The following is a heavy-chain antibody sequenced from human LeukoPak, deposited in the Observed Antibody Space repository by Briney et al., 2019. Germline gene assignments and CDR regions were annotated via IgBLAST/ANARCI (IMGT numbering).Heavy chain of an antibody. V-gene: IGHV3-9*01. D-gene: IGHD3-10*01. J-gene: IGHJ3*02. CDR3: AAHGSGSYHENLDAFDI. CDR2: ISWNSGSI. CDR1: GFTFDDYA. Sequence: PGGSLRLSCAASGFTFDDYAMHWVRQAPGKGLEWVSGISWNSGSIGYADSVKGRFTISRDNAKNSLYLQMNSLRAEDTAVYYCAAHGSGSYHENLDAFDIWGQGTMVTVSS.